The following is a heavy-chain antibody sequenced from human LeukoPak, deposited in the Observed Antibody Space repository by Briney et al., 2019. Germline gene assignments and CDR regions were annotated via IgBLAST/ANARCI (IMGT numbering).Heavy chain of an antibody. V-gene: IGHV3-74*01. J-gene: IGHJ4*02. CDR1: GFTFSSYW. Sequence: PEGSLRLSCAASGFTFSSYWMHWVRHAPGKGLVWVSRINSDGSSTSYADSVKGRFTISRDNAKNTLYLQMNSLRAEDTAVYYCARAFVAATPVRWGQGTLVTVSS. D-gene: IGHD2-15*01. CDR3: ARAFVAATPVR. CDR2: INSDGSST.